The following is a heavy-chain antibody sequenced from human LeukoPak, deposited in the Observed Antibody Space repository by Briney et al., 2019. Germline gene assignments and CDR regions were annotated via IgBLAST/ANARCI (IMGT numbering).Heavy chain of an antibody. CDR3: TRVGYIDEGIDY. V-gene: IGHV3-30-3*01. D-gene: IGHD5-24*01. CDR1: RFTFSNFA. CDR2: ISYDGSKT. J-gene: IGHJ4*02. Sequence: QPGGSLRLSCAASRFTFSNFAIHWVRQAPGKGLEWVAVISYDGSKTYYADSVKGRFTISRDNAKNSLYLQMNSLRAEDTAIYYCTRVGYIDEGIDYWGQGTLVTVSS.